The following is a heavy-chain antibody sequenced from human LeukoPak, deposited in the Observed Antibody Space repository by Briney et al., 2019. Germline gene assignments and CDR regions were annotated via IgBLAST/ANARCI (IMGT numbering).Heavy chain of an antibody. CDR3: APATVTHADY. CDR1: GFTFSSYA. J-gene: IGHJ4*02. D-gene: IGHD4-17*01. Sequence: GGSLRLSCAASGFTFSSYAMSWVRQAPGKGLEWVSAISGRDGRTYYTDSVKGRFTISRDNAKNSLYLQMNSLRAEDTAVYYCAPATVTHADYWGQGTLVTVSS. CDR2: ISGRDGRT. V-gene: IGHV3-23*01.